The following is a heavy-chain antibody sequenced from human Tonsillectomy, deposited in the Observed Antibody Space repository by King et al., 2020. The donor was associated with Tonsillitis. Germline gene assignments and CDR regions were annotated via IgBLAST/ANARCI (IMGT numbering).Heavy chain of an antibody. V-gene: IGHV3-9*01. D-gene: IGHD3-22*01. Sequence: VQLVESGGGLVQPGRSLRLSCAASGFTFDDYAMHWVRQVPGKGLEWVSGSSWNSGSIDYADFVKGRLTISRDNAKNSLYLQMNLLRSEDTALYYCAKSIYYDSSGYYYPIDYWGQGTLVTVSS. CDR1: GFTFDDYA. CDR3: AKSIYYDSSGYYYPIDY. J-gene: IGHJ4*02. CDR2: SSWNSGSI.